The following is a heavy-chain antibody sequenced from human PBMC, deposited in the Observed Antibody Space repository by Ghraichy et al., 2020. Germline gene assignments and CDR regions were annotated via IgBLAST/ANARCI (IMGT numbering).Heavy chain of an antibody. J-gene: IGHJ4*02. CDR1: GGSFSGYY. V-gene: IGHV4-34*01. D-gene: IGHD3-10*01. Sequence: SETLSLTCAVYGGSFSGYYWSWIRQPPGKGLEWIGEINHSGSTNYNPSLKSRVTISVDTSKNQFSLKLSSVTAADTAVYYCARGSLSMVRGVIGLFPGYWGQGTLVTVSS. CDR3: ARGSLSMVRGVIGLFPGY. CDR2: INHSGST.